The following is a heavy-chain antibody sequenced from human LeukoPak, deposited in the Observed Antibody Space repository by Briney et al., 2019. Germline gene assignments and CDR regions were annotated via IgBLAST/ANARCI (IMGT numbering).Heavy chain of an antibody. J-gene: IGHJ6*04. Sequence: SETLSLTCTVSVASNNTYFWSWFRQPAGKGLEWIGRIHSSGTTNYNPSLKGRVSMSMDMSKNQFSLRLNSLTAADTAVFYCARDIGSRLWGKGTTVIVSS. V-gene: IGHV4-4*07. D-gene: IGHD1-26*01. CDR2: IHSSGTT. CDR1: VASNNTYF. CDR3: ARDIGSRL.